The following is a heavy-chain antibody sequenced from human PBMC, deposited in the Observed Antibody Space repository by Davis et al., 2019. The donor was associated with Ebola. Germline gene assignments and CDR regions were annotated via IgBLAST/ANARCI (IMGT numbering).Heavy chain of an antibody. D-gene: IGHD2-15*01. J-gene: IGHJ5*02. V-gene: IGHV4-34*01. CDR2: INHSGST. CDR3: ARGRRPYCTGGSCYPGWFDP. Sequence: MPSETLSLTCAVYGGSFSGYYWSWIRQPPGKGLEWIGEINHSGSTNYNPSLKSRVTILVDTSKNQFSLKLSSVTAADTAAYYCARGRRPYCTGGSCYPGWFDPWGQGTLVTVSS. CDR1: GGSFSGYY.